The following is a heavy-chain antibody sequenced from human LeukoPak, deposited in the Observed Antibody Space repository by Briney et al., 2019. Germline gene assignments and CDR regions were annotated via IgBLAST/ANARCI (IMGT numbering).Heavy chain of an antibody. CDR3: ARAVRDDFWSGHNWFDP. J-gene: IGHJ5*02. D-gene: IGHD3-3*01. CDR2: INPNSGGT. CDR1: GYTFTGYY. V-gene: IGHV1-2*02. Sequence: ASVKVSCKASGYTFTGYYMHWVRQAPGQGLEWMGWINPNSGGTNYAQKFQGRVTMTRDTSISTAYMELSRLRSDDTAVYYCARAVRDDFWSGHNWFDPWGQGTLVTFSS.